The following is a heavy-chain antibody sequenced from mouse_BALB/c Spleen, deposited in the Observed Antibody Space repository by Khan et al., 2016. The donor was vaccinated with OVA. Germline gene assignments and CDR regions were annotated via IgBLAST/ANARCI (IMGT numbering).Heavy chain of an antibody. D-gene: IGHD2-14*01. CDR2: ISSGGST. CDR3: AREAYRYDEYYFDY. CDR1: GFTFSSYV. Sequence: EVQLQESGGSSVKPGGSLKLSCAVSGFTFSSYVMSWVRQTPEKRLEWVASISSGGSTYYPDSVKGRFTISRDNARNIVNLQMSSLRSEDMAIYYCAREAYRYDEYYFDYWGQGTTRTVSS. J-gene: IGHJ2*01. V-gene: IGHV5-6-5*01.